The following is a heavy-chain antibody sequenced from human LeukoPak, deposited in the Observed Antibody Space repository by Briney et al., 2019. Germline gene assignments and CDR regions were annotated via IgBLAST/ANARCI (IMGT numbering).Heavy chain of an antibody. J-gene: IGHJ2*01. V-gene: IGHV3-74*01. CDR3: ARDASPGYFDL. Sequence: PGGSLRLSCAVSGFTVSSYWMHWVRQCPGKGLAWVSRITSDGSATDYADSVRGRFTVSRDNAKNTLFLHMDSLRVEDTAVYYCARDASPGYFDLWGRGTLVTVSS. CDR1: GFTVSSYW. CDR2: ITSDGSAT.